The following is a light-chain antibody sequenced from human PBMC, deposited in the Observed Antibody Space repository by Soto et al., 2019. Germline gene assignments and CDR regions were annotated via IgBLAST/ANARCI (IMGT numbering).Light chain of an antibody. CDR1: QSFLYSSKNKNY. V-gene: IGKV4-1*01. Sequence: DILMTQSPDSLAVSLGERATINCKSSQSFLYSSKNKNYLAWYQQKPGQPPKLLIYWASTRESGVPDRFSGSGSGTDFTLTISSLQAEDVAVYYCQQYYSVPPTFGQGTKVDIK. CDR3: QQYYSVPPT. CDR2: WAS. J-gene: IGKJ1*01.